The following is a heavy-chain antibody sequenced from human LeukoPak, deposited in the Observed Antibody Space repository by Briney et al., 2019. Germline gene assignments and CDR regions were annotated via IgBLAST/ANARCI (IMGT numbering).Heavy chain of an antibody. D-gene: IGHD7-27*01. CDR1: GFSFSNYA. Sequence: GGSLRLSCAASGFSFSNYAMSWVRQAPGKGLEWVSAISGRGANTYYADSVKGRFTISRDNSKNTLFLQMSSLRAEDTAVYYCVRRKANWGFFDYWGQGTLVTVSS. CDR2: ISGRGANT. J-gene: IGHJ4*02. V-gene: IGHV3-23*01. CDR3: VRRKANWGFFDY.